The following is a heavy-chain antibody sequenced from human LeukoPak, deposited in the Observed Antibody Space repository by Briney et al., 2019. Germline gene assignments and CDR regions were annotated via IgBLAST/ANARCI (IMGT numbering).Heavy chain of an antibody. CDR2: VSNDGGYT. Sequence: PGGSLRLSCAASGFTFNTYAMHWVRQAPGKGLEYVSGVSNDGGYTYYGNSVKGRFAISRDNSRNTLYLQMGSLRPEDMAIYYCARESSLSLSFGSWGQGTLVTVSS. V-gene: IGHV3-64*01. D-gene: IGHD6-13*01. CDR3: ARESSLSLSFGS. J-gene: IGHJ4*02. CDR1: GFTFNTYA.